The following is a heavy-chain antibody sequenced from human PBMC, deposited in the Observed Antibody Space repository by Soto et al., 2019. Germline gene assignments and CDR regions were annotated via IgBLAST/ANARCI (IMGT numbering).Heavy chain of an antibody. CDR1: GFTFSSYA. CDR3: ALYMRRDGVWDIDF. Sequence: GGSLRLSCAASGFTFSSYAMSWVRQAPGKGLEWVSAISGSGGPTYYADSVKGRFTISRDNSKNTLYLQMNSLRAEDTAIYYCALYMRRDGVWDIDFCGQRSLVPVSA. J-gene: IGHJ4*02. V-gene: IGHV3-23*01. D-gene: IGHD4-17*01. CDR2: ISGSGGPT.